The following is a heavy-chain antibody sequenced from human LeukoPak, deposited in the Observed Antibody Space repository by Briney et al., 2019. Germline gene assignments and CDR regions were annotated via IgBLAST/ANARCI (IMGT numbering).Heavy chain of an antibody. V-gene: IGHV3-23*01. J-gene: IGHJ4*02. CDR1: GFTFSSYA. D-gene: IGHD3-22*01. Sequence: SGGSLRLSCAASGFTFSSYAMYWVRQAPGKGLEWVSGIFGSGGSTHYADSVKGRFTISRDNSKNTLYLQMNSLRAEDTAVYYCARSSGYYYFDYWGQGTLVTVSS. CDR3: ARSSGYYYFDY. CDR2: IFGSGGST.